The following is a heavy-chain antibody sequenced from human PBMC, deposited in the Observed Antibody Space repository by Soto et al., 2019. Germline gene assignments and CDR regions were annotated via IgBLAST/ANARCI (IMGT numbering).Heavy chain of an antibody. CDR1: GFTFEDYG. CDR3: AKAAPRIVVVTPDAFDI. V-gene: IGHV3-20*04. CDR2: VNWNGGST. J-gene: IGHJ3*02. D-gene: IGHD3-22*01. Sequence: PGGSLRLSCAASGFTFEDYGMSWARQAPGKGLEWVSGVNWNGGSTGYADSVKGRFTISRDNAKNTLYLQMNSLRAEDTAVYYCAKAAPRIVVVTPDAFDIWGQGTMVTVSS.